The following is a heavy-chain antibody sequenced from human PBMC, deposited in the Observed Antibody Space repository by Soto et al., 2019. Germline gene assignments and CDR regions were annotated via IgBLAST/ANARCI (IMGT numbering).Heavy chain of an antibody. Sequence: QVQLQESGPGLVKPSQTLSLTCTVSGGSISSGGYYWSWIRQHPGKGLEWIGYIYYSGSTYYNPSLKSRVTISVDTSKNQFSLKLSSVTAAGTAVYYCARHGDYYDSSPARGAFDIWGQGTMVTVSS. CDR1: GGSISSGGYY. CDR2: IYYSGST. V-gene: IGHV4-31*03. CDR3: ARHGDYYDSSPARGAFDI. J-gene: IGHJ3*02. D-gene: IGHD3-22*01.